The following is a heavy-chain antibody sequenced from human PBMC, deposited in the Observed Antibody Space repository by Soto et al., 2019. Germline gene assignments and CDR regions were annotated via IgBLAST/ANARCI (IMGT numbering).Heavy chain of an antibody. CDR3: ARLSGYDLPELFDY. CDR2: IYYSGST. Sequence: PSETLSLTCTVSGGSISSYYWSWIRQPPGKGLEWIGYIYYSGSTNYNPSLKSRVTISVDTSKNQFSLKLSSVTAADTAVYYCARLSGYDLPELFDYWGQGTLVTVSS. D-gene: IGHD5-12*01. J-gene: IGHJ4*02. V-gene: IGHV4-59*01. CDR1: GGSISSYY.